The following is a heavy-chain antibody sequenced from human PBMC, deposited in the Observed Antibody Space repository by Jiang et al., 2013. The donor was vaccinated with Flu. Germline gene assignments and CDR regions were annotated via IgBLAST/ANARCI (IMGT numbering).Heavy chain of an antibody. D-gene: IGHD3-10*01. V-gene: IGHV4-59*12. CDR3: ARGAGGSGSYFFLDY. Sequence: TVSGGSISSDYWNWIRQPPGRGLEWIGYVYYSGSTYYNPSLKSRVTISVDTSKNQFSLKLSSVTAADTAVYYCARGAGGSGSYFFLDYWGQGTLVTVSS. CDR2: VYYSGST. CDR1: GGSISSDY. J-gene: IGHJ4*02.